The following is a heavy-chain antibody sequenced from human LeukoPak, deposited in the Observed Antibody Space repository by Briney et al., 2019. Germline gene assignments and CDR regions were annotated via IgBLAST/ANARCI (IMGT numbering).Heavy chain of an antibody. CDR2: ISYHGNNK. V-gene: IGHV3-30*03. CDR3: ARCPESSGYYYELDS. J-gene: IGHJ4*02. CDR1: GFTFSIYG. D-gene: IGHD3-22*01. Sequence: PGGSLTLSCAASGFTFSIYGMHWVRQAPGKGLEWVAVISYHGNNKYYADSVKGRFTISRDNSKNTLYLQMNSLRAEDTAVYYCARCPESSGYYYELDSWGQGTLVTVSS.